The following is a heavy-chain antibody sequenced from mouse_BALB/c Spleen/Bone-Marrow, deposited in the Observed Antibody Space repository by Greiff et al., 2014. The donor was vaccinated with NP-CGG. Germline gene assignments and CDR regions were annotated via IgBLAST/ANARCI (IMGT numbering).Heavy chain of an antibody. J-gene: IGHJ2*01. CDR2: IYPGDGDT. CDR1: GYAFSSFW. CDR3: ARDDFGPDY. D-gene: IGHD2-4*01. Sequence: VKLQESGAELVRPGSSVKISCKASGYAFSSFWMNRMKQRPGQGPEWIGQIYPGDGDTNYNGKFKGKATLTADMSSSTAYIQLSSLTSEDSAVYFCARDDFGPDYWGQGTTLTVSS. V-gene: IGHV1-80*01.